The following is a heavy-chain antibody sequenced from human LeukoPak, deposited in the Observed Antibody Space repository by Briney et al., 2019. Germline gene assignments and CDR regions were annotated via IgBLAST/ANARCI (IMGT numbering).Heavy chain of an antibody. CDR3: AKEYGPGSTWRLYSFDH. CDR2: ITYDGSNQ. CDR1: GFTFGTYG. D-gene: IGHD6-13*01. V-gene: IGHV3-30*18. Sequence: GGSLRLSCTASGFTFGTYGMHWVRQAPGKGLGWLGIITYDGSNQYHIDSVKGRFTISRDNSKNTLFLQMNSLRTDDSALYYCAKEYGPGSTWRLYSFDHWGQGTLVTASS. J-gene: IGHJ4*02.